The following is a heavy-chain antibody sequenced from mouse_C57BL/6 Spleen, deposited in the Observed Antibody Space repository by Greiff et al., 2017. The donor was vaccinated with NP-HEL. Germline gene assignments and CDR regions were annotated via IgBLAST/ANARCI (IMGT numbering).Heavy chain of an antibody. CDR1: GYTFTSYW. Sequence: QVQLQQPGAELVKPGASVKMSCKASGYTFTSYWITWVKQRPGQGLEWIGDIYPGSGSTNYNEKFKSKATLTVDTSSSTAYMQLSSLTSEDSAVYYCAREGYYDENYYYAMDYWGQGTSVTVSS. D-gene: IGHD1-1*01. J-gene: IGHJ4*01. V-gene: IGHV1-55*01. CDR3: AREGYYDENYYYAMDY. CDR2: IYPGSGST.